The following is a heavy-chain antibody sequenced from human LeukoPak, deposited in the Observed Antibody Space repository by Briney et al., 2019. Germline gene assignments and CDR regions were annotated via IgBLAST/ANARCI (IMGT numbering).Heavy chain of an antibody. Sequence: GRSLRLSCAASGFTFSSYGMHWVRQAPGKGLEWVAVIWYDGSNKYYADSVKGRFTISRDNSKNTLYLQMNSLRAEDTAVYYCAKDRDSSWLDYWGQGTLVTVSS. CDR1: GFTFSSYG. V-gene: IGHV3-33*06. CDR2: IWYDGSNK. CDR3: AKDRDSSWLDY. D-gene: IGHD6-13*01. J-gene: IGHJ4*02.